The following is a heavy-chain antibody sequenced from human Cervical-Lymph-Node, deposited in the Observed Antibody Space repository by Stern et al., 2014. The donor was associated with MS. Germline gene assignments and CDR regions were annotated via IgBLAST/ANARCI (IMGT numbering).Heavy chain of an antibody. V-gene: IGHV4-4*02. CDR1: GGSISSSNW. D-gene: IGHD5-18*01. J-gene: IGHJ4*02. CDR3: ARKGGIQLWLGFDY. Sequence: VQLVESGPGLVKPSGTLSLTCAVSGGSISSSNWWSWVRQPPGKGLEWVGEIYHSGSTNYKPSFKSRGTISVDKSKTQFSLKLSSVTAADTAVYYCARKGGIQLWLGFDYWGQGTLVTVSS. CDR2: IYHSGST.